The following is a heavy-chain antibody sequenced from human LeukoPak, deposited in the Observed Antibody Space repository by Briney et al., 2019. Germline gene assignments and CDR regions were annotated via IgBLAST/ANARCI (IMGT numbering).Heavy chain of an antibody. CDR1: GFIFSNYG. CDR2: IWYDGSRI. CDR3: ARAYSSSSEANFDY. J-gene: IGHJ4*02. V-gene: IGHV3-33*01. D-gene: IGHD6-6*01. Sequence: GGSLRLSCAASGFIFSNYGMHWVRQAPGKGLDWVAVIWYDGSRIYYADSVKGRFTISRDNSKNTLYLQMNNLGAEDTAVYYCARAYSSSSEANFDYWGQGTLVTVSS.